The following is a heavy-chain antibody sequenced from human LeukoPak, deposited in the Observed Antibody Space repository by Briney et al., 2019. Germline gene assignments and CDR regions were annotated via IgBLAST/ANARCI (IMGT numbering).Heavy chain of an antibody. CDR2: ISYDGSNK. Sequence: GGSLRLSCAASGFTFSSYAMHWVRQAPGKGLEWVAVISYDGSNKYYADSVKGRFTISRDDSKNTLYLQMNSLRAEDTAVYYCARDLYSSSSGAFDIWGQGTMVTVSS. V-gene: IGHV3-30-3*01. CDR3: ARDLYSSSSGAFDI. CDR1: GFTFSSYA. J-gene: IGHJ3*02. D-gene: IGHD6-6*01.